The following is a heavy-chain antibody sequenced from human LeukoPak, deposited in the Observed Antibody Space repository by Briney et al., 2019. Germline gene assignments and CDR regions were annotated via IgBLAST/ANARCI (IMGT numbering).Heavy chain of an antibody. CDR2: ISYDGSNK. CDR3: ASHWNYEGKDGFDY. D-gene: IGHD1-7*01. Sequence: PGGSLRLSCAASGFTFSSYAMHWVCQAPGKGLEWVAVISYDGSNKYYADSVKGRFTISRDNSKNTLYLQMNSLRAEDTAVYYCASHWNYEGKDGFDYWGQGTLVTVSS. V-gene: IGHV3-30-3*01. CDR1: GFTFSSYA. J-gene: IGHJ4*02.